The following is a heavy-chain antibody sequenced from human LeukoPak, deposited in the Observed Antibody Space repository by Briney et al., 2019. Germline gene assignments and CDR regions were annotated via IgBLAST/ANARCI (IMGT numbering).Heavy chain of an antibody. J-gene: IGHJ4*02. V-gene: IGHV1-46*01. CDR1: GYTFTSYY. CDR3: ARGPSSGWHYFDY. CDR2: IHPSGGST. D-gene: IGHD6-19*01. Sequence: ASVKVSCKASGYTFTSYYMNWVRQAPGQGLEWMGIIHPSGGSTSYAQKFQGRITMTRDTSTSTVYMELSSLRSEGTALYYCARGPSSGWHYFDYWGLGTLVTVSS.